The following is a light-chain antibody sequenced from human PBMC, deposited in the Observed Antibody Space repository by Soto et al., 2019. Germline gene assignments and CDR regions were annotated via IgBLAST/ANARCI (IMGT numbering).Light chain of an antibody. V-gene: IGKV1-13*02. Sequence: AIQLTQSPSSLSASLGDRVTITCRSSQGITSAIAWYRQRPGMAPELLIYDVSTLASGVTSRFSGSGSGTDFTLTISDLQPEDFATYYCQQFSTYPLTFGGETKVDIK. CDR1: QGITSA. J-gene: IGKJ4*01. CDR2: DVS. CDR3: QQFSTYPLT.